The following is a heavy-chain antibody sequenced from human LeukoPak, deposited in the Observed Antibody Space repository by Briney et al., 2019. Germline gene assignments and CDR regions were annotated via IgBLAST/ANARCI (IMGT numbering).Heavy chain of an antibody. V-gene: IGHV3-49*04. D-gene: IGHD3-22*01. J-gene: IGHJ5*02. Sequence: GGSLTLSCTASGFTFGDYAMSWVRQAPGKGLEWVGFIRSKAYGGTSEYAASVKGRFTISRDDSKSIAYLQMNSLKTEDTAVYYCTRDIYNYYDSSGYLTGFDPWGQGTLVTVSS. CDR2: IRSKAYGGTS. CDR3: TRDIYNYYDSSGYLTGFDP. CDR1: GFTFGDYA.